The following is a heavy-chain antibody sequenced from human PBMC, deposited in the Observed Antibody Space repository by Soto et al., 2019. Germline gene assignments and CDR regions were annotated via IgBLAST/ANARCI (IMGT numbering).Heavy chain of an antibody. D-gene: IGHD3-22*01. V-gene: IGHV3-30-3*01. Sequence: GGSLSLSCGGSGFTLRDFGGHWIRQAPGQGLEWVAVISYDGSHEYYADSVRGRFIISRDNSKKSLYLQMNSLRADDTAIYYCARDLKQKFDNSGYCYGIDVWGQGTPVTVST. CDR2: ISYDGSHE. CDR1: GFTLRDFG. J-gene: IGHJ6*01. CDR3: ARDLKQKFDNSGYCYGIDV.